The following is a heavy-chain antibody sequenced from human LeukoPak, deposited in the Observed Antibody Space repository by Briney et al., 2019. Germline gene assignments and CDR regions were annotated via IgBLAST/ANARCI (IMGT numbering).Heavy chain of an antibody. D-gene: IGHD3-3*01. CDR3: ARHDKRGRISIFGVATDAFDI. CDR1: GGSISSYY. J-gene: IGHJ3*02. V-gene: IGHV4-59*08. CDR2: IYYSGST. Sequence: SETLSLTCTVSGGSISSYYWSWIRQPPGKGLEWIGYIYYSGSTNYNPSLKSRVTISVDTSKNQFSLKLSSVTAADTAVYYCARHDKRGRISIFGVATDAFDIWGQGTMVTVSS.